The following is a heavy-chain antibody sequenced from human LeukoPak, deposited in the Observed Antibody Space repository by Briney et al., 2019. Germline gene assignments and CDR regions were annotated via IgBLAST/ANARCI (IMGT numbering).Heavy chain of an antibody. D-gene: IGHD2-8*01. Sequence: MPSQTLSLTCAVSGGSISSSSYYWDWVRQPPGKGLECIGTVYYSGSTYYNPSLESRVTISVDTSKNQFSLKLSSVTAADTAVYYCARRRMSSDYFDYWGQGTLVTVSS. CDR3: ARRRMSSDYFDY. CDR2: VYYSGST. J-gene: IGHJ4*02. V-gene: IGHV4-39*01. CDR1: GGSISSSSYY.